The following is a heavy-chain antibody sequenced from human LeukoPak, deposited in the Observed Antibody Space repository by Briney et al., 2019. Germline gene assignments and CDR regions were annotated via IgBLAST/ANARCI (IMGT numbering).Heavy chain of an antibody. J-gene: IGHJ4*02. V-gene: IGHV4-38-2*02. CDR3: ARVRPTYYFDY. CDR2: IYHSGST. CDR1: GYSISSGYY. Sequence: PSETLSLTCTVSGYSISSGYYWGWIRQPPGKGLEWIGSIYHSGSTYYNPSLKSRVTISVDTSKNQFSLKLSSVTAADTAVYYCARVRPTYYFDYWGQGTLVTVSS.